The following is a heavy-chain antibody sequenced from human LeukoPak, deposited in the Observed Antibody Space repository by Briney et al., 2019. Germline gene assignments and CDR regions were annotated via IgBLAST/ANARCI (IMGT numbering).Heavy chain of an antibody. CDR2: IYYSGST. D-gene: IGHD6-13*01. CDR1: GGSISSYY. J-gene: IGHJ4*02. Sequence: SETLSLTCTVSGGSISSYYWSWIRQPPGKGLEWIGYIYYSGSTNYNPSLKSRVTISVDTSKNQFSLKLSSVTAADTAVYYCARENSNSWYLDYWGQGTLITVSS. V-gene: IGHV4-59*01. CDR3: ARENSNSWYLDY.